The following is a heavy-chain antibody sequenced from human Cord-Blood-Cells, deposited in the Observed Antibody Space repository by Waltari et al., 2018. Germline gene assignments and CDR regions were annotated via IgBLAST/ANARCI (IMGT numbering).Heavy chain of an antibody. CDR3: ARLAAAAADY. V-gene: IGHV4-39*07. D-gene: IGHD6-13*01. Sequence: QLQLQESGPGLVKPSETLSLTCTVSGGSISSSSYYWGWIRQPPGKGLEWIGSIYYSGITYDNPSLKSRVTISVDTSKNQFSLKLSSVTAADTAVYYCARLAAAAADYWGQGTLVTVSS. CDR2: IYYSGIT. CDR1: GGSISSSSYY. J-gene: IGHJ4*02.